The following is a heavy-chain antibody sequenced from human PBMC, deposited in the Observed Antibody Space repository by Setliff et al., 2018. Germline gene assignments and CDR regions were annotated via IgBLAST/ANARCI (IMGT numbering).Heavy chain of an antibody. CDR1: GASLSSGTYY. J-gene: IGHJ4*02. CDR3: ASCRYQVPYDY. Sequence: PSETLSLTCTVSGASLSSGTYYWGWIRQPPGKGLEWIGRIYSGGTTYYNSSLKSRVTISVDTSKSQFSLRLNSVTAADTGVYYCASCRYQVPYDYWGQGILVTVPQ. V-gene: IGHV4-39*01. D-gene: IGHD2-2*01. CDR2: IYSGGTT.